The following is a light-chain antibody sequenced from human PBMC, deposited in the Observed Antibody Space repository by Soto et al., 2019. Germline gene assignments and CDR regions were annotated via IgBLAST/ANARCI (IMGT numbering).Light chain of an antibody. CDR3: QNCQSAPPLT. Sequence: DIQMTQSPGSLSASVGDRVTITCRASLDISNYLAWYQQNPGKVPKLLISAASTLQSGVPSSFSGSGSGTAFILTISSLQPADVATYYCQNCQSAPPLTFGGGNKVELK. J-gene: IGKJ4*01. CDR2: AAS. CDR1: LDISNY. V-gene: IGKV1-27*01.